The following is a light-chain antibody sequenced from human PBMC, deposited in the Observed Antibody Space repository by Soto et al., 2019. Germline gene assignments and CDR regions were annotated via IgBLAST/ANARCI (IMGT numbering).Light chain of an antibody. Sequence: QSVLTQPASVSGSPGRSITISCTGTSSDIGGYKYVSWYQQHPDKAPKLMIYEVSNRPSGVPNRFSGSKSGTTASLTISGLQDEDEADYYCISYTDSSTLVFGTGTKVTV. CDR3: ISYTDSSTLV. J-gene: IGLJ1*01. CDR2: EVS. V-gene: IGLV2-14*03. CDR1: SSDIGGYKY.